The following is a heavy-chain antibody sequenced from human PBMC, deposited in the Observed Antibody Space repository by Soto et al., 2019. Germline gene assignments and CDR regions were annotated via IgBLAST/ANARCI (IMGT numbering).Heavy chain of an antibody. J-gene: IGHJ6*02. Sequence: GASVKVSCKASGGTFSSYAISWVRQAPGQGLEWMGGIIPIFGTANYAQKFQGRVTITADESTSTAYMELSSLRSEDTAVYYCARGYYGSGSYSGNYYYYGMDVWGQGTTVTVSS. CDR1: GGTFSSYA. V-gene: IGHV1-69*13. CDR3: ARGYYGSGSYSGNYYYYGMDV. D-gene: IGHD3-10*01. CDR2: IIPIFGTA.